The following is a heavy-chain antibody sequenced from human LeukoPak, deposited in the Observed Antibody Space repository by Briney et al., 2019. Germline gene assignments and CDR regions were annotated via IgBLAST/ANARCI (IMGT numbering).Heavy chain of an antibody. Sequence: PGGSLRLSCTASTRYFTNYWMHWVRQVPGKGLAWLSRIDRDGLKADYADAVRGRFTISRHNAKSTAYLQMDSLRVEDTAVYYCGTSRWSGVVDSWGKGTLVTVSS. V-gene: IGHV3-74*01. CDR2: IDRDGLKA. J-gene: IGHJ5*01. CDR3: GTSRWSGVVDS. CDR1: TRYFTNYW. D-gene: IGHD3-3*01.